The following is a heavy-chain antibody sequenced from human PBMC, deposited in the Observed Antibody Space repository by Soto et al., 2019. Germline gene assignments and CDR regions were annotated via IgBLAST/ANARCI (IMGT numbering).Heavy chain of an antibody. CDR1: GDSISGFH. V-gene: IGHV4-59*01. Sequence: SETLSLTCTVSGDSISGFHLHWIRQPPGKGLQWIGYIYSSGSTMYNPSLKSRVTMSVDTSQNQFSLKLNSVTAADTAVYYCARDLGGYYRFDPWGQGTLVT. D-gene: IGHD1-26*01. J-gene: IGHJ5*02. CDR2: IYSSGST. CDR3: ARDLGGYYRFDP.